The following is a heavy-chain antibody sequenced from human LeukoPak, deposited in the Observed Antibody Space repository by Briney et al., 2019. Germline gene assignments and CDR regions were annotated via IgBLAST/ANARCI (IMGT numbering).Heavy chain of an antibody. D-gene: IGHD6-13*01. J-gene: IGHJ4*02. CDR1: GFTFSSYS. CDR3: AKEAFGSSWFDY. Sequence: GGSLRLSCAASGFTFSSYSMNWVRQAPGKGLEWVSAISGSGGGTYYADSVKGRFTISRDNSKNTLYLQMNSLRAEDTAVYYCAKEAFGSSWFDYWGQGTLVTVSS. CDR2: ISGSGGGT. V-gene: IGHV3-23*01.